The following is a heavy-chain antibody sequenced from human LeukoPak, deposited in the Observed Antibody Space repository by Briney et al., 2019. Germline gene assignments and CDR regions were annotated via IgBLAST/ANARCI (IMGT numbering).Heavy chain of an antibody. D-gene: IGHD3-10*01. CDR1: GFTFSSYA. V-gene: IGHV3-23*01. J-gene: IGHJ4*02. CDR3: AKGSGYYGSGSYSFDY. Sequence: GGSLRLSCAASGFTFSSYAMSWVRQAPGKGLEWVSAISGSGGSTYYADSVKGRFTISRDNSKNTLYLQMNSLRAEDTAAYYCAKGSGYYGSGSYSFDYWGQGTLVTVSS. CDR2: ISGSGGST.